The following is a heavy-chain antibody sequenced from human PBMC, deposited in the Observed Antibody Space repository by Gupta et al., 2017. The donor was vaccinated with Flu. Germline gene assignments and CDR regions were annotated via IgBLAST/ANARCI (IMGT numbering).Heavy chain of an antibody. CDR2: IQQDGSEK. CDR3: ARGGHHSFGY. Sequence: EVQLVESGGDLVQPGGSLRLSCAASGFTYTSYWMSWLRQAPGKGLEWVASIQQDGSEKFYVDSVRGRLTISRDNAKNSLYLQMNSLRGDDTAVYYCARGGHHSFGYCGRGTLVTVSS. V-gene: IGHV3-7*01. CDR1: GFTYTSYW. J-gene: IGHJ4*02.